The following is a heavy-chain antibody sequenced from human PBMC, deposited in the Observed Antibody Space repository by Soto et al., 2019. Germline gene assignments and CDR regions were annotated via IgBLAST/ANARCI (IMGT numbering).Heavy chain of an antibody. CDR3: AKGITGTTRTKFFDY. CDR1: GYTFTGYY. V-gene: IGHV1-46*03. J-gene: IGHJ4*02. CDR2: INPSGGST. D-gene: IGHD1-20*01. Sequence: GASVKVSCKASGYTFTGYYMHWVRQAPGQGLEWMGIINPSGGSTSYAQKFQGRVTMTRDTSTSTVYMELSSLRSEDTAVYYCAKGITGTTRTKFFDYWGQGTLVTVSS.